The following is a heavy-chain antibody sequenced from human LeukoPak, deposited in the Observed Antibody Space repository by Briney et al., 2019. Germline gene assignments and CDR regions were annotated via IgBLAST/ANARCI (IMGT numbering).Heavy chain of an antibody. CDR1: GGSISSYY. Sequence: PSETLSLTCTVSGGSISSYYWSWIRQPPGKGLEWIGYIYYSGSTNYNPSLKSRVTISVDTSKNQFSLKLSSVTAADTAVYYCASILVAYYDILTGYYADYWGQGTLVTVSS. V-gene: IGHV4-59*01. CDR2: IYYSGST. CDR3: ASILVAYYDILTGYYADY. D-gene: IGHD3-9*01. J-gene: IGHJ4*02.